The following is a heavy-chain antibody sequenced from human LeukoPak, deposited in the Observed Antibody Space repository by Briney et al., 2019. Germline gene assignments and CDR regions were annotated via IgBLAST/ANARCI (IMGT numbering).Heavy chain of an antibody. D-gene: IGHD3-10*01. J-gene: IGHJ6*02. V-gene: IGHV5-51*01. CDR1: GYSFTSYW. CDR2: IYPGDSDT. Sequence: GESLKISCKGSGYSFTSYWIGWVRQMPGKGLEWMGIIYPGDSDTRYSPSFQGQVTISADKSIRTAYLQWSSLKASDTAMYYCARHRGSGNYYTVSYYYYYGMDVWGQGTTVTVSS. CDR3: ARHRGSGNYYTVSYYYYYGMDV.